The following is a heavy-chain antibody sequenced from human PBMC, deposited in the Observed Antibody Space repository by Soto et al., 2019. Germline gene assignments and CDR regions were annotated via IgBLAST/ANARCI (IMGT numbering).Heavy chain of an antibody. V-gene: IGHV1-8*01. Sequence: ASVKVSCKASGYTFTSYDINWVRQATGQGLEWMGWMNPNSGNTGYAQKFQGRVTMTRNTSISTAYMELSSLRSEDTAVYYCAIKRGPRLSYGQQYMYNWFDPWGQGTLVTVSS. D-gene: IGHD5-18*01. J-gene: IGHJ5*02. CDR2: MNPNSGNT. CDR1: GYTFTSYD. CDR3: AIKRGPRLSYGQQYMYNWFDP.